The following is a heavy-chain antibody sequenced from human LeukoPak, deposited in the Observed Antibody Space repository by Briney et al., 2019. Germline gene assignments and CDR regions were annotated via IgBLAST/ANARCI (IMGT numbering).Heavy chain of an antibody. CDR3: AKWTSARGSTFDY. D-gene: IGHD3/OR15-3a*01. CDR1: GFTFGDYA. V-gene: IGHV3-23*01. Sequence: GGSLRLSCTTSGFTFGDYAMSWVRQAPGKGLEWVSSITPTGGTTYYADSVKGRFTISRDNSKKTLYLQMNSLRAEDTAVYYCAKWTSARGSTFDYWGQGTLVTVSS. J-gene: IGHJ4*02. CDR2: ITPTGGTT.